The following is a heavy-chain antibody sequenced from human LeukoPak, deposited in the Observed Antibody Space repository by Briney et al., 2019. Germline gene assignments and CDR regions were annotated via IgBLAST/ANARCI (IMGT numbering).Heavy chain of an antibody. J-gene: IGHJ4*02. D-gene: IGHD3-10*01. CDR3: ARIGGSGTYWDY. V-gene: IGHV3-7*01. CDR1: GFTFSSYG. CDR2: IKYHGSDE. Sequence: GRSLRLSCAASGFTFSSYGMHWVRQAPGKGLEWVANIKYHGSDEHYVDSVRGRFTISRDNAKNSLFLQMNSLRAEDTAVYYCARIGGSGTYWDYWGQGTLVTVSS.